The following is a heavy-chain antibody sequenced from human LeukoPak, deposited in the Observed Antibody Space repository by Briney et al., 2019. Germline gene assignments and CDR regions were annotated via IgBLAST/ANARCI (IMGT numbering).Heavy chain of an antibody. CDR1: GGSISSYY. V-gene: IGHV4-4*07. CDR2: IYTSGST. J-gene: IGHJ5*02. D-gene: IGHD3-9*01. CDR3: ARDCDILTGYSKYNWFDP. Sequence: PSETLSLTCTVSGGSISSYYWSWIRQPAGEGLEWIGRIYTSGSTNYNPSLKSRVTMSVDTSKNQFSLKLSSVTAADTAVYYCARDCDILTGYSKYNWFDPWGQGTLVTVSS.